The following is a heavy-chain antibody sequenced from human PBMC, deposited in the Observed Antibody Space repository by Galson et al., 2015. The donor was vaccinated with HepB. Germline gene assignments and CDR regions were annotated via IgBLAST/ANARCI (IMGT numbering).Heavy chain of an antibody. CDR2: ISAYNGNT. Sequence: SVKVSCKASGYTFTSYGISWVRQAPGQGLEWMGWISAYNGNTNYAQKLQGRVTMTTDTSTSTAYMELRSLRSDDTAVYYCARGGSGSYYTTLHYYYYYMDVWGKGTTVTVSS. J-gene: IGHJ6*03. V-gene: IGHV1-18*01. CDR3: ARGGSGSYYTTLHYYYYYMDV. CDR1: GYTFTSYG. D-gene: IGHD3-10*01.